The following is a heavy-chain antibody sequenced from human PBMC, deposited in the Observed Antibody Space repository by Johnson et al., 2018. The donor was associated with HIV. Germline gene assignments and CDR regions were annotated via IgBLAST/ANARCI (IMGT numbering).Heavy chain of an antibody. Sequence: QVQLVESGGGVVQPGRSLRLSCAASGFTFSSYAMHWVRQAPGKGLEWVAVISYDGSNKYYADSVKGRFTISRDNSKNTLYLQMNSLRAEDTAVYYCARDLEDIVVVPAAIGLRWAMWG. D-gene: IGHD2-2*01. J-gene: IGHJ1*01. CDR3: ARDLEDIVVVPAAIGLRWAM. CDR1: GFTFSSYA. V-gene: IGHV3-30*04. CDR2: ISYDGSNK.